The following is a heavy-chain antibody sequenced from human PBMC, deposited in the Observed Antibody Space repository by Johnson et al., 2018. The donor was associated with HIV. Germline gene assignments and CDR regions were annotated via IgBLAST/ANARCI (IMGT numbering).Heavy chain of an antibody. J-gene: IGHJ3*02. V-gene: IGHV3-30-3*01. CDR3: AREVEITMVQGVIIGDAFDI. Sequence: VQLVESGGGVVQPGGSLRLSCAASGFTFSSYAMHWVRQAPGKGLEWVAVISYDGSNKYYADSVKGRFTISRDNSKNTLYLQINSLRAEDTALYYCAREVEITMVQGVIIGDAFDIWGQGTMVTVSS. CDR2: ISYDGSNK. CDR1: GFTFSSYA. D-gene: IGHD3-10*01.